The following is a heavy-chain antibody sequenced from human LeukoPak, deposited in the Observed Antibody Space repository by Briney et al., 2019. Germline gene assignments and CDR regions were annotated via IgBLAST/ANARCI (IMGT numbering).Heavy chain of an antibody. CDR1: GGSFSGYY. Sequence: SETLSLTCAVYGGSFSGYYWSWIRQPPGKGLEWIGEINHSGSTNYNPSLKSRVTISVDTTKNQFSLKLSSVTAADTAVYYCACLTTADAFDIWGQGTMVTVSS. V-gene: IGHV4-34*01. CDR2: INHSGST. CDR3: ACLTTADAFDI. D-gene: IGHD3-22*01. J-gene: IGHJ3*02.